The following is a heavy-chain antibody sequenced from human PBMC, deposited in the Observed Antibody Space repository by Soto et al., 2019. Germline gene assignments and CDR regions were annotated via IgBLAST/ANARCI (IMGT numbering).Heavy chain of an antibody. J-gene: IGHJ4*02. D-gene: IGHD2-2*01. CDR1: GFSFSSYA. Sequence: VQLLESGGGLVQPGGSLRLSCAASGFSFSSYAMSWVRQTPGKGLEWVSVISGSGGSTYYADSVKGRFTISRDNSKNALYLQMNSLRAEDTAVYYCAKDREFGGSTSCSYDCWGQGTLVTVSS. CDR2: ISGSGGST. V-gene: IGHV3-23*01. CDR3: AKDREFGGSTSCSYDC.